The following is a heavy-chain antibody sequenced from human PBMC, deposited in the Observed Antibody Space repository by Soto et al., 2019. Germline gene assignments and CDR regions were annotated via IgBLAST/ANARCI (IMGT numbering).Heavy chain of an antibody. CDR3: AKTASMTIRDGFGP. D-gene: IGHD3-3*01. CDR2: ISGSGSNP. V-gene: IGHV3-23*01. CDR1: GFTFSSYV. J-gene: IGHJ5*02. Sequence: EVQVLESGGGLVQPGGSLRLSCAASGFTFSSYVMSWVRQAPGQGLEWVSAISGSGSNPYYADSVKGRVTISRDNPKNTLVLQMNSMRAEDTDLYYCAKTASMTIRDGFGPCVQGTLLTVSS.